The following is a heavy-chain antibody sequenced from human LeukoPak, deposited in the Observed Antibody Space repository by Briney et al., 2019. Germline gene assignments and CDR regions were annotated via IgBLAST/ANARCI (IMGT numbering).Heavy chain of an antibody. D-gene: IGHD3-22*01. V-gene: IGHV3-7*01. Sequence: GGSLRLSCAASGFTFSSYWMSWVRQAPGKGLEWVANIKQDGSEKYYVDSVKGRFTISRDNAKNSLYLQMNSLRAEDTAVYYCARVGYDSSGYYYYYYMDVWGKGTTVTVSS. CDR2: IKQDGSEK. CDR3: ARVGYDSSGYYYYYYMDV. J-gene: IGHJ6*03. CDR1: GFTFSSYW.